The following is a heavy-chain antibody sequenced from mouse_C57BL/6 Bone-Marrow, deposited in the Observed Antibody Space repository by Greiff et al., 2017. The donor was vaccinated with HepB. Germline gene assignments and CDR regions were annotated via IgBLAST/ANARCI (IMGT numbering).Heavy chain of an antibody. CDR3: AREDYGSRSFYYAMDY. Sequence: QVQLQQPGAELVRPGSSVKLSCKASGYTFTSYWMHWVKQRPIQGLEWIGNIDPSDSETHYNQKFKDKATLTVDKSSSTAYMPLSSLTSEDSAVYYCAREDYGSRSFYYAMDYWGQGTSVTVSS. V-gene: IGHV1-52*01. J-gene: IGHJ4*01. CDR2: IDPSDSET. D-gene: IGHD1-1*01. CDR1: GYTFTSYW.